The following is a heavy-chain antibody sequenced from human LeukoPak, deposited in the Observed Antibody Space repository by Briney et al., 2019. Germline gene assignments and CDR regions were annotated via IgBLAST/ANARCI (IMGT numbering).Heavy chain of an antibody. J-gene: IGHJ4*02. CDR1: GFTFSSYS. D-gene: IGHD6-6*01. CDR3: ASSIAARAPYYFDY. V-gene: IGHV3-21*01. Sequence: PGGSLRLYCAASGFTFSSYSMNWVRQAPGKGLEWVSSISSSSSYIYYADSVKGRFTISRDNAKNSLYLQMNSLRAEDTAVYYCASSIAARAPYYFDYWGQGTLVTVSS. CDR2: ISSSSSYI.